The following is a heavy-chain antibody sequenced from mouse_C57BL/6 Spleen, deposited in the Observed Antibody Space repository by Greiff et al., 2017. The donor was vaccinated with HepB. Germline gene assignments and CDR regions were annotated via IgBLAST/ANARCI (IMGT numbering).Heavy chain of an antibody. D-gene: IGHD1-1*01. Sequence: QVQLQQPGAELVRPGTSVKLSCKASGYTFTSYWMHWVKQRPGQGLEWIGVIDPSDSYTNYNQKFKGKATLTVDTSSSTAYMQLSSLTSEDSAVYYCARGDYGSSWCPYWGQGTLVTVSA. V-gene: IGHV1-59*01. CDR1: GYTFTSYW. CDR3: ARGDYGSSWCPY. CDR2: IDPSDSYT. J-gene: IGHJ3*01.